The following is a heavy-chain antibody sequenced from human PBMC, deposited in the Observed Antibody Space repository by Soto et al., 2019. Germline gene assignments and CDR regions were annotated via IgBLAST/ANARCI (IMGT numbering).Heavy chain of an antibody. D-gene: IGHD3-9*01. CDR1: GFTFSSYA. Sequence: PGGSLRLSCAASGFTFSSYAMSWVRQAPGKGLEWVSAISGSGGSTYYADSVKGRFTISRDNSKNTLYLQMNSLRAEDTAVYYCAKDLRYFDWSSTHYFDYWGQGTLVTVSS. V-gene: IGHV3-23*01. CDR3: AKDLRYFDWSSTHYFDY. CDR2: ISGSGGST. J-gene: IGHJ4*02.